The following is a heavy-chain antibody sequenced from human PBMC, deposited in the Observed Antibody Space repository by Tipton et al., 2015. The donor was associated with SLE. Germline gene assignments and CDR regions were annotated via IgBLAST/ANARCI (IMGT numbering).Heavy chain of an antibody. J-gene: IGHJ5*02. CDR1: GGSISSYY. Sequence: TLSLTCTVSGGSISSYYWSWIRQPPGKGLEWIGYIYYSGSTNYNPSLKSRVTISVDTSKNQFSLKLSSVTAADTAVYYCARVSDYRDYGGMSWFDPWGQGTLVTVSS. V-gene: IGHV4-59*01. CDR3: ARVSDYRDYGGMSWFDP. D-gene: IGHD4-17*01. CDR2: IYYSGST.